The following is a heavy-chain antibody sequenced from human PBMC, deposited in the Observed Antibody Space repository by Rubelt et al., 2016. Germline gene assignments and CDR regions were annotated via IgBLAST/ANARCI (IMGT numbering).Heavy chain of an antibody. CDR2: LYSGGST. CDR3: AKEEQKGGSGRYYYDY. V-gene: IGHV3-53*01. D-gene: IGHD3-10*01. Sequence: EVQLVESGRGLVKPGGSLRLSCAASGFTVSTNFMNWVRQAPGKGLEWVSVLYSGGSTYYADSVKGRFTISRDNSRNTLYLQMNSRGAEATALYYWAKEEQKGGSGRYYYDYWGQGTLVTVSS. J-gene: IGHJ4*02. CDR1: GFTVSTNF.